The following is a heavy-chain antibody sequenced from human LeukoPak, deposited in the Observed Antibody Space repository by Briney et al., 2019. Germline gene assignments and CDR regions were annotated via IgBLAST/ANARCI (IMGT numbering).Heavy chain of an antibody. J-gene: IGHJ4*02. CDR3: ARDHATIAVAGIEAY. D-gene: IGHD6-19*01. Sequence: GGSLRLSCAASGLTFSSYAMHWVRQAPGKGLEWVAVISYDGSNKYYADSVKGRFTISRDNSKNTLYLQMNSLRAEDTAVYYCARDHATIAVAGIEAYWGQGTLVTVSS. V-gene: IGHV3-30*04. CDR2: ISYDGSNK. CDR1: GLTFSSYA.